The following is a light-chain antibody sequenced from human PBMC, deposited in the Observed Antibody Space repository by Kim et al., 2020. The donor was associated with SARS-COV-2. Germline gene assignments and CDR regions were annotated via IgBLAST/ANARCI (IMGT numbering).Light chain of an antibody. J-gene: IGLJ2*01. V-gene: IGLV3-19*01. Sequence: SSELTQDPAVYVALGQTVRITCQGDSLRSYYASWYQQKPGPAPVLVIYGKNNRPSGIPDRFSGSSSGNTASLTITGAQAEDEADYYCNSRDSSVNHLVFGGGTQLTVL. CDR3: NSRDSSVNHLV. CDR1: SLRSYY. CDR2: GKN.